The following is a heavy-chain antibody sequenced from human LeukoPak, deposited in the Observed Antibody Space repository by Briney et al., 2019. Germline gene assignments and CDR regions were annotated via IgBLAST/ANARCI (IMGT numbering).Heavy chain of an antibody. D-gene: IGHD3-9*01. CDR3: ATDFPGGLYYDIPLPIDWLLGSS. Sequence: GASVKVSCKASGYTFTSYYIHWVRQAPGQGLEWMGIINPSGGSTSYAQKFQGRLTMTRDTSTSTVYMELSSLRSEDTAVYYCATDFPGGLYYDIPLPIDWLLGSSWGQGTLVTVSS. CDR2: INPSGGST. V-gene: IGHV1-46*01. CDR1: GYTFTSYY. J-gene: IGHJ4*02.